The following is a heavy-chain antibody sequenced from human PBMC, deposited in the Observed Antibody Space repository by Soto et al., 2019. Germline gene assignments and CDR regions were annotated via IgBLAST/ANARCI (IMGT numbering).Heavy chain of an antibody. CDR3: ARRLVRTWFDP. J-gene: IGHJ5*02. V-gene: IGHV4-34*01. D-gene: IGHD6-19*01. Sequence: QVQLQQWGAGLLKPSETLSLTCAVYGGSFSGYYWSWTRQPPGKGLEWIGEINHSGSTNYNPSLKSRVTISVDTSKHPFSLKLGSVTAADTAVYSCARRLVRTWFDPWGQGTLVTVSS. CDR2: INHSGST. CDR1: GGSFSGYY.